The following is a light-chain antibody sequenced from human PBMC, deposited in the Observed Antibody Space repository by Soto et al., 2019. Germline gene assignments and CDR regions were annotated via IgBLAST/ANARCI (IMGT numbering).Light chain of an antibody. CDR3: QQYNNWPPLT. J-gene: IGKJ4*01. Sequence: EIVMTKSPATLSVSPGERATLSCRAMLRVSSNLAWYQQKPGQAPRLLIYGTSTMATGIPARFSGSGSGTEFTLTINSLQSEDFAGDYCQQYNNWPPLTFGGGTTVASK. CDR1: LRVSSN. CDR2: GTS. V-gene: IGKV3-15*01.